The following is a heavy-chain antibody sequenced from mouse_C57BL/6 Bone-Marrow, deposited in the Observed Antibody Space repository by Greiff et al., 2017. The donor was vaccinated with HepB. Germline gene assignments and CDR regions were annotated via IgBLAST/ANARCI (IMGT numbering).Heavy chain of an antibody. CDR1: GYTFTDYN. V-gene: IGHV1-22*01. CDR3: ARRGVDYSGSGPWCAY. D-gene: IGHD1-1*01. J-gene: IGHJ3*01. Sequence: EVKLQESGPELVKPGASVKMSCKASGYTFTDYNMHWVKQSHGKSLEWIGYINPNNGGTSYNQKFKGKATLTVNKSSSTAYMELRSLTSKDSAVYYGARRGVDYSGSGPWCAYWGQGTLVTVSA. CDR2: INPNNGGT.